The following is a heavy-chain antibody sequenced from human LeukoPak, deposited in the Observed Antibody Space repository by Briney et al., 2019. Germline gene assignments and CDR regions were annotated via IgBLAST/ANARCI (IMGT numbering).Heavy chain of an antibody. CDR3: ARARWTSTVTTYYLDF. V-gene: IGHV1-3*01. Sequence: ASVKVSCKASGYIFTDYAIQWVRQAPGQGLEWMRWINAGNGKTKYSQKFQGRVTITRDTSASTAYMELSGLRSDDTAVYYRARARWTSTVTTYYLDFWGQGTLVTVSS. CDR2: INAGNGKT. J-gene: IGHJ4*02. D-gene: IGHD4-17*01. CDR1: GYIFTDYA.